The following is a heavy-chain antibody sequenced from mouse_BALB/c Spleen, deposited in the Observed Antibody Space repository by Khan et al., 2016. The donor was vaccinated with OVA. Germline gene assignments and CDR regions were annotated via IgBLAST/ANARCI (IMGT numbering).Heavy chain of an antibody. D-gene: IGHD1-1*01. CDR1: GISITSGNYR. CDR2: IYYSGTV. J-gene: IGHJ1*01. CDR3: ARDYGSRYWYFDV. Sequence: EVQLQESGPGLVKPSQTVSLTCTVTGISITSGNYRWSWIRQFQGNKLEWIGNIYYSGTVTYNPSLKSRTTITNETSTNQFFLEMNPLTAEYTATYYCARDYGSRYWYFDVWGAGTTVTVAS. V-gene: IGHV3-5*02.